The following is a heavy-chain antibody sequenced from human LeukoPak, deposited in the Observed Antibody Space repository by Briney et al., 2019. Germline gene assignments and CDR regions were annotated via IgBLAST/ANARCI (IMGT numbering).Heavy chain of an antibody. D-gene: IGHD6-13*01. CDR2: MQYDGSIK. V-gene: IGHV3-30*02. Sequence: GGSLRLSCAASGFTFSSYDMHWVRQAPGKGLEWVAFMQYDGSIKYYADSVKGRFTISRDNSKNTLYLQMDSLRANDTAVYFCARDSIRQQLYYFDYWGRGTLVTVSS. J-gene: IGHJ4*02. CDR1: GFTFSSYD. CDR3: ARDSIRQQLYYFDY.